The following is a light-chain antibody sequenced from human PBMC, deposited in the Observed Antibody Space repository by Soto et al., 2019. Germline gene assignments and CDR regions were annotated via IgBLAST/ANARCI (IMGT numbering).Light chain of an antibody. Sequence: DIQMTQSPSSLSASVGDRVTITCRASQSISSYLNWYQQKPGKAPKLLIYAASSLQSGVPSRFSGRGSGTDFPLTISSLQPEDFATYYCQQSYSTPRTFGGGTKVEIK. J-gene: IGKJ4*01. CDR1: QSISSY. CDR2: AAS. CDR3: QQSYSTPRT. V-gene: IGKV1-39*01.